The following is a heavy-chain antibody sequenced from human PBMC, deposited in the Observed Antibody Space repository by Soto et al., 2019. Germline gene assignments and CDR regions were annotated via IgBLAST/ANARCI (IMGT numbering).Heavy chain of an antibody. CDR1: GYTFTGYY. V-gene: IGHV1-2*02. J-gene: IGHJ6*02. Sequence: GASVKVSCKASGYTFTGYYMHRVRQAPGQGLEWMGWINPNSGGTNYAQKFQGRVTMTRDTSISTAYMELSRLRSDDTAVYYCARSPDLDPYYYYYYGMDVWGQGTTVTVS. CDR3: ARSPDLDPYYYYYYGMDV. CDR2: INPNSGGT.